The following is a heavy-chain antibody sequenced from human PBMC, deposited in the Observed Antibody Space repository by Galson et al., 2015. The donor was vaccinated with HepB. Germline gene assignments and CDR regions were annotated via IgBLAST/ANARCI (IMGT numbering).Heavy chain of an antibody. CDR3: AKDVPVGGWV. CDR2: VSWNSASI. J-gene: IGHJ4*02. D-gene: IGHD6-19*01. V-gene: IGHV3-9*01. Sequence: SLRLSCAASGFTFDEYPMHWVRQAPGKGLEWVSGVSWNSASIGYADSVKGRFTISRDNAKNSLYLQMNSLRPEDTAFYYCAKDVPVGGWVWGQGTLVTVSS. CDR1: GFTFDEYP.